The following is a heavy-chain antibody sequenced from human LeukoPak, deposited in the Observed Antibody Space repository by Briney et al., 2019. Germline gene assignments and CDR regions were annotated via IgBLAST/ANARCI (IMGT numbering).Heavy chain of an antibody. CDR3: ATLRKYYDFWSGYSAAFDI. Sequence: GASVKVSCKASGYTFTSYDINWVRQATGQGLEWRGWMNPNSGNTGYAQKFQGRVTITRNTSISTAYMELSSLRSEDTAVYYCATLRKYYDFWSGYSAAFDIWGQGTMVTVS. CDR2: MNPNSGNT. J-gene: IGHJ3*02. CDR1: GYTFTSYD. D-gene: IGHD3-3*01. V-gene: IGHV1-8*03.